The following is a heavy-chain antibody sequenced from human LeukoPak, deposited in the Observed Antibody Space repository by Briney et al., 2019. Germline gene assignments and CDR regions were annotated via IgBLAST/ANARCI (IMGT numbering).Heavy chain of an antibody. CDR2: ISPYNGNT. CDR1: GYTFNTYG. Sequence: ASVKVSCKLSGYTFNTYGITWVRQAPGQGLEWMGWISPYNGNTNYAQKFQGRVTLTTDTSTSTTYMELRSLRSDDTAVYYCARGPHERSGYPDDWGQGTLVTVSS. CDR3: ARGPHERSGYPDD. D-gene: IGHD3-22*01. J-gene: IGHJ4*02. V-gene: IGHV1-18*01.